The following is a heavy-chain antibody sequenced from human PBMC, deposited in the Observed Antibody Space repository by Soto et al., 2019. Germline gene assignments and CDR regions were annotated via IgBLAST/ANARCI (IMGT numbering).Heavy chain of an antibody. Sequence: SETLSLTCTVSGCSISSSSYYWGWIRQPPGKGLEWIGSIYYSGSTYYNPSLKSRVTISVDTSKNQFSLKLSSVTAADTAVYYCARHYGDYDHRYMDVWGKGTTVTVSS. CDR1: GCSISSSSYY. J-gene: IGHJ6*03. V-gene: IGHV4-39*01. CDR2: IYYSGST. CDR3: ARHYGDYDHRYMDV. D-gene: IGHD4-17*01.